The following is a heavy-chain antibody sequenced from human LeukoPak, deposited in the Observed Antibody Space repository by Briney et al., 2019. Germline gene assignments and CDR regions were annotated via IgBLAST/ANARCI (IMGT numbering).Heavy chain of an antibody. Sequence: GGSLRLSCAASGFTFSSYWMSWVRLAPGKGLEWVASIKQDGSAKFYVESVKGRFTISRDNAKKSLYLQMNSLRAEDTAVYYCVRDGDFWSAQGAFDIWGQGTMVTVSS. CDR2: IKQDGSAK. CDR3: VRDGDFWSAQGAFDI. V-gene: IGHV3-7*01. CDR1: GFTFSSYW. J-gene: IGHJ3*02. D-gene: IGHD3-3*01.